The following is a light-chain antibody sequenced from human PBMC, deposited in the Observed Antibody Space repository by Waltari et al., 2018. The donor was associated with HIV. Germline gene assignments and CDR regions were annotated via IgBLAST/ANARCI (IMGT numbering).Light chain of an antibody. V-gene: IGKV1-39*01. CDR2: AAS. Sequence: DILLTQSPSSLSASSVDTVVLTCRASQSISTYFNWYQQKLGRAPNLLIYAASTLQSGVPSRFSGGVSGTDFTLTINGLQVEDFATYYCQQSFSRVTFGPGTKVHV. CDR3: QQSFSRVT. J-gene: IGKJ3*01. CDR1: QSISTY.